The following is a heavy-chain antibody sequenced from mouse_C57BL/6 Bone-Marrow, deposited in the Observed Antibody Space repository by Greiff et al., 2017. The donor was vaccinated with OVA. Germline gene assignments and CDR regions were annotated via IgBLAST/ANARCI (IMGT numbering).Heavy chain of an antibody. D-gene: IGHD1-1*01. CDR2: IEPEDGDT. V-gene: IGHV14-1*01. Sequence: EVQLQESGAELVRPGASVKLSCTASGFNIKDYYMHWVKQRPEQGLEWIGRIEPEDGDTEYAPKFQGKATMTADTSSNTAYLQLSSLTSEDTAVYYCTTGGITTVVLYYFDYWGQGTTLTVSS. CDR3: TTGGITTVVLYYFDY. CDR1: GFNIKDYY. J-gene: IGHJ2*01.